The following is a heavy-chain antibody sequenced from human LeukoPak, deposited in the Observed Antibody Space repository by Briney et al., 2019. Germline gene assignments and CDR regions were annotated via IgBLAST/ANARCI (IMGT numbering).Heavy chain of an antibody. D-gene: IGHD6-6*01. J-gene: IGHJ5*02. V-gene: IGHV3-7*03. CDR3: AKDRRQLGGGFDP. CDR1: GFTFSSYW. CDR2: TKRDGSDK. Sequence: GGSLRLSCAASGFTFSSYWMSWVRQAPGKGLEWVANTKRDGSDKYYVGSVEGRFTISRDNAKNSLYLQMNSLRAEDTAVYYCAKDRRQLGGGFDPWGQGTLVTVSS.